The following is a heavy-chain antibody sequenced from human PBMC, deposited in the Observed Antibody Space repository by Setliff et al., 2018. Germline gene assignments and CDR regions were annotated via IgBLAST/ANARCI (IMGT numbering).Heavy chain of an antibody. J-gene: IGHJ6*02. D-gene: IGHD6-19*01. Sequence: SETLSLTCAVSGYSISSGYYWGWIWQPPGKGLEWIGIIYHSGKTYYNPSLKSRVTLSVDTSKNQFSLKLSSVTAADTAVYYCARLLAGTGGFFYYGVDVWGQGTTVTVSS. CDR1: GYSISSGYY. V-gene: IGHV4-38-2*01. CDR2: IYHSGKT. CDR3: ARLLAGTGGFFYYGVDV.